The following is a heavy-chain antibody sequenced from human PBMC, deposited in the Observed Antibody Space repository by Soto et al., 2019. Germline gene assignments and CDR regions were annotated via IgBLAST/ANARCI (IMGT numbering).Heavy chain of an antibody. Sequence: SETLSLTCTVSGGSISNYNYYWSWIRQPPGKGLEWIGFIYYSGTTKYNPSLKSRVTISLDTSENQFSLNLAAVSAADTAVYYCATVSGSAALFSYGMDVWGQGTTVTVSS. D-gene: IGHD6-19*01. J-gene: IGHJ6*02. CDR1: GGSISNYNYY. V-gene: IGHV4-61*01. CDR2: IYYSGTT. CDR3: ATVSGSAALFSYGMDV.